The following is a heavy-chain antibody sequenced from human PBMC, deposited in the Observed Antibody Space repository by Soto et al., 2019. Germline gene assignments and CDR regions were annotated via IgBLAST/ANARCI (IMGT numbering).Heavy chain of an antibody. D-gene: IGHD6-6*01. CDR1: GFNLNGFA. CDR2: ISDSGQTT. J-gene: IGHJ3*01. V-gene: IGHV3-23*01. CDR3: AKVYTSSSEDAFDV. Sequence: EVHLLESGGDLVQPGGSLRLSCAASGFNLNGFAMAWVRQSPGKGLEWVSLISDSGQTTNYADVVKGRFTLSRDNSRNMIYLQMKSLRGEDTAIYYCAKVYTSSSEDAFDVWGRGTVVTVSS.